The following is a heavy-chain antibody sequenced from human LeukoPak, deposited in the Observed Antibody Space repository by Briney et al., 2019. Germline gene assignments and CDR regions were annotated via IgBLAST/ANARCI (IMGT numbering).Heavy chain of an antibody. D-gene: IGHD4-17*01. CDR1: GGSISSYY. Sequence: SETLSLTCTVSGGSISSYYWSWIRRPPGKGLEWIGYIYYSGSTYYNPSLKSRVTISVDTSKNQFSLKLSSVTAADTAVYYCASSYGDLYYFDYWGQGTLVTVSS. V-gene: IGHV4-59*08. CDR2: IYYSGST. CDR3: ASSYGDLYYFDY. J-gene: IGHJ4*02.